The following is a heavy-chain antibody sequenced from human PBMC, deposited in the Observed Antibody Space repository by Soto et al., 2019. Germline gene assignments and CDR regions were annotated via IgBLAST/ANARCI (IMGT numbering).Heavy chain of an antibody. D-gene: IGHD3-10*01. CDR1: GFTFSSYG. CDR3: ARESLPYYGAGSHLAPIDY. CDR2: IWYDGSNK. Sequence: GGSLRLSCAASGFTFSSYGMHWVRQAPGKGLEWVAVIWYDGSNKYYADSVKGRFTISRDNSKNTLYLQMNSLRAEDTAVYYCARESLPYYGAGSHLAPIDYWGQGTLVTVAS. V-gene: IGHV3-33*01. J-gene: IGHJ4*02.